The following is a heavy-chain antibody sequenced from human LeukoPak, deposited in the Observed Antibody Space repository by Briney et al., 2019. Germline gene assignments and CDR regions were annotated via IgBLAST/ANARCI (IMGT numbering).Heavy chain of an antibody. V-gene: IGHV3-21*01. CDR3: ARGWVAAAGNAFGY. Sequence: PGGSLRLSCAASGFTFSSYSMNWVRQAPGKGLEWVSSISSSSSYIYYADSVKGRFTISRDNAKNSLYLQMNSLRAEDTAVYYCARGWVAAAGNAFGYWGQGTLVTVSS. CDR2: ISSSSSYI. CDR1: GFTFSSYS. J-gene: IGHJ4*02. D-gene: IGHD6-13*01.